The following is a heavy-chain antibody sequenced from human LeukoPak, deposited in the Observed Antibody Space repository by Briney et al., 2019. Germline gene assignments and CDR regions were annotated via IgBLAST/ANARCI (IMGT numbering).Heavy chain of an antibody. CDR2: IYYSGST. CDR3: ARSTWLLDK. V-gene: IGHV4-39*07. J-gene: IGHJ4*02. D-gene: IGHD3-22*01. Sequence: SETLSLTCTVSGGSISSSSYYWGWIRQPPGKGLEWIGSIYYSGSTYYNPSLKSRVTISVDTSKNQFSLKLSSVTAADTAVYYCARSTWLLDKWGQGTLVTVSS. CDR1: GGSISSSSYY.